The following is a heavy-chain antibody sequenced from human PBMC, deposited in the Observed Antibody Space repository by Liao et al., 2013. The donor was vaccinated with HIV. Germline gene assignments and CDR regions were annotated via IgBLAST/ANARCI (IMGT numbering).Heavy chain of an antibody. D-gene: IGHD6-13*01. V-gene: IGHV4-59*12. CDR3: AREIIAAAGTEAFDI. Sequence: QVQLQESGPGLVKPSETLSLTCTVSGGSISSYYWSWIRQPQEGLSGLDYLLQWEHQLQPSLKSRVTISADTSSNHVSLKLTSVTAADTAVYYCAREIIAAAGTEAFDIWGQGQWSTVSS. J-gene: IGHJ3*02. CDR2: LLQWEH. CDR1: GGSISSYY.